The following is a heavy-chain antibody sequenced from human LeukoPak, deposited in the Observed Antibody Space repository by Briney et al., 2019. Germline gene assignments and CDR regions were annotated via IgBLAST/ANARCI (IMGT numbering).Heavy chain of an antibody. Sequence: SETLSLTCAVSGGSISSYYWSWIRQPPGKGLEWIGYIYYSGSTNYNPSLKSRVTISVDTSKNQFSLKLSSVTAADTAVYYCARSMRTTSWPYYFDYWGQGTLVTVSS. V-gene: IGHV4-59*08. J-gene: IGHJ4*02. CDR1: GGSISSYY. CDR2: IYYSGST. CDR3: ARSMRTTSWPYYFDY. D-gene: IGHD1-7*01.